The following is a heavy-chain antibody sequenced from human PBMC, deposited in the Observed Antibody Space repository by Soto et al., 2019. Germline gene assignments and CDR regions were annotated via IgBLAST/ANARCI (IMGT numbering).Heavy chain of an antibody. Sequence: PSETLSLTCTVSGGSISSSSYYWGWIRQPPGKGLEWVSVISDSDGSTYYADSVKGRFTISRDNSKSALYLQMNSLRDEDTGVYYCAKVGPANTFEYWGQGTQVTVSS. CDR1: GGSISSSSYY. D-gene: IGHD2-2*01. CDR2: ISDSDGST. CDR3: AKVGPANTFEY. V-gene: IGHV3-23*01. J-gene: IGHJ4*02.